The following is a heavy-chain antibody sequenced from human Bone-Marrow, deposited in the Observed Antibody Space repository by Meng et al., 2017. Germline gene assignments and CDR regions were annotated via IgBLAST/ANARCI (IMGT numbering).Heavy chain of an antibody. CDR3: ARDPDIVVVPAANPYYYGMDD. Sequence: GGLLRSPCAALGFTSRSYAMPWVRQAPGKGLGWVAVLSYDGSNKYYADPVKGRFTFSRDNSKNTLYLQMNSLRAEDTAVYYCARDPDIVVVPAANPYYYGMDDWGQGTMVTVSS. D-gene: IGHD2-2*01. V-gene: IGHV3-30*04. CDR2: LSYDGSNK. CDR1: GFTSRSYA. J-gene: IGHJ6*02.